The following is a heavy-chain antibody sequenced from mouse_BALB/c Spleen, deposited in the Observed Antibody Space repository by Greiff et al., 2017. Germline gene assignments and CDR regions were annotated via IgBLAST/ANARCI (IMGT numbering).Heavy chain of an antibody. CDR1: GFSLSTSGMG. Sequence: QVTLKESGPGILQPSQTFSLTCSFSGFSLSTSGMGVGWIRQPSGKGLEWLAHIWWDDDKYYNTALKSGLTISKDTSKNQVFLKIASVDTADTATYYCARIKYYGSSYCYWYFDVWGAGTTVTVSS. J-gene: IGHJ1*01. D-gene: IGHD1-1*01. CDR3: ARIKYYGSSYCYWYFDV. V-gene: IGHV8-8*01. CDR2: IWWDDDK.